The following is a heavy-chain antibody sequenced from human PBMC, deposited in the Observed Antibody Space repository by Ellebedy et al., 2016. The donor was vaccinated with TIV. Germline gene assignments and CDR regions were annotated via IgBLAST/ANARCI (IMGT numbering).Heavy chain of an antibody. CDR1: GFTFDSYA. V-gene: IGHV3-23*01. Sequence: PGGSLRLSCAASGFTFDSYAMTWVRQAPGKGLEWVSTITAPVDMTFYAESVKGRFTISRDNSKNTLYLQMNSLRAEDTTVYYCAKDYRGRDCLFDYWGQGTLVTVSS. J-gene: IGHJ4*02. CDR2: ITAPVDMT. D-gene: IGHD1-26*01. CDR3: AKDYRGRDCLFDY.